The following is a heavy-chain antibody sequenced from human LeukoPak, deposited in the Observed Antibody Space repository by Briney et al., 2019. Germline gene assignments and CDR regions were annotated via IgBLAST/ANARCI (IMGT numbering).Heavy chain of an antibody. Sequence: PSETLSLTCTVSGGSISSGGYYWSWIRQHPGKGLEWIGYIYYSGSTYYNPSLKSRVTISVDTSKNQFSLKLSSVTAADTAVYYCASGHIVGATTSYYYYGMDVWGQGTTVTVSS. CDR3: ASGHIVGATTSYYYYGMDV. CDR1: GGSISSGGYY. D-gene: IGHD1-26*01. CDR2: IYYSGST. J-gene: IGHJ6*02. V-gene: IGHV4-31*03.